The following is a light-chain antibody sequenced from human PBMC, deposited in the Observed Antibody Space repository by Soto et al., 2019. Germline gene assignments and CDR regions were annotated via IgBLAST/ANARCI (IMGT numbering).Light chain of an antibody. J-gene: IGKJ1*01. CDR3: RQFGGSSST. CDR2: GAS. CDR1: QGVSNTY. Sequence: EIVLTQSPGTLSLSPGERATLSCRASQGVSNTYLAWYQQKPGQAPRLLIYGASFRATGIPDRFSGSGSGTDFTLTITRLEPEDFAVYYCRQFGGSSSTFGKGTKV. V-gene: IGKV3-20*01.